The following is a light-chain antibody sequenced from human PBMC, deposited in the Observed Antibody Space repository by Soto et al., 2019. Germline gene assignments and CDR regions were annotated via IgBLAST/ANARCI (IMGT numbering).Light chain of an antibody. CDR1: RSNIGNNA. V-gene: IGLV1-44*01. CDR2: NNN. CDR3: AAWDDSRNARGV. J-gene: IGLJ3*02. Sequence: QSVLTQPPSASGTPGQRVTISCSGSRSNIGNNAVSWYQQLPGTAPKLLIYNNNQRPSWVPDRFSGSKSGTSASLAISGLQAEDEADYYCAAWDDSRNARGVFGGGTKLTVL.